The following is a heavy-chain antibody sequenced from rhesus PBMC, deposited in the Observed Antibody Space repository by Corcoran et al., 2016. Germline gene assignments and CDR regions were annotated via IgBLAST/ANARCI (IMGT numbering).Heavy chain of an antibody. Sequence: QVTLKESGPALVKPTQTLTLTCTFSGFSISTTGTGVGWIRQPPGKALEWLASIYWNDSKYYSTSLKSRLTIPQDTSKNQVVLTMTNMDPVDTATYYCARVLTSLDSWGQGVVVTVSS. J-gene: IGHJ6*01. CDR2: IYWNDSK. V-gene: IGHV2-95*01. CDR3: ARVLTSLDS. CDR1: GFSISTTGTG.